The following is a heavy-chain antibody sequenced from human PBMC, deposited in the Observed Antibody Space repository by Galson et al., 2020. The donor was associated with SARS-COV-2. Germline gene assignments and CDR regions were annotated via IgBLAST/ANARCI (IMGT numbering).Heavy chain of an antibody. D-gene: IGHD6-19*01. J-gene: IGHJ4*02. CDR1: GGSVSTRHYY. Sequence: SETLSLTCTVSGGSVSTRHYYWSWLRQPPGKGLEWIGCIDYSGTTIYNPSLKSRVTISKHTSKNQFSLKLTSVTAADTAVYYCAPDEGCSSGLAGVDYWGQGTLVTVSS. V-gene: IGHV4-39*07. CDR2: IDYSGTT. CDR3: APDEGCSSGLAGVDY.